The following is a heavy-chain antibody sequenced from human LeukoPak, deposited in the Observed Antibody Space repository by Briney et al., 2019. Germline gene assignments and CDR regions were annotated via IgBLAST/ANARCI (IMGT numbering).Heavy chain of an antibody. J-gene: IGHJ4*02. CDR3: AKDMGQLALIFDY. V-gene: IGHV3-23*01. D-gene: IGHD6-6*01. Sequence: GGSLRLSCAASGFTFSSYAMSWVRQAPGKGLEWVSGISGSGGSTHYADSVKGRFTISRDNPKSTLSLQMNSLRAEDTAVYYCAKDMGQLALIFDYWGQGILVTVSS. CDR1: GFTFSSYA. CDR2: ISGSGGST.